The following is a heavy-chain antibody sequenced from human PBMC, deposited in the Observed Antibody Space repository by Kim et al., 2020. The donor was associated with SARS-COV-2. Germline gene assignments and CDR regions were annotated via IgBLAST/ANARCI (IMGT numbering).Heavy chain of an antibody. CDR3: ARWGYFDWLLHYGMDV. J-gene: IGHJ6*02. V-gene: IGHV3-53*01. D-gene: IGHD3-9*01. CDR1: GFTVSSNY. Sequence: GGSLRLSCAASGFTVSSNYMSWVRQAPGKGLEWVSVIYSGGSTYYADSVKGRFTISRDNSKNTLYLQMNSLRAEDTAVYYCARWGYFDWLLHYGMDVWGQGTTVTVSS. CDR2: IYSGGST.